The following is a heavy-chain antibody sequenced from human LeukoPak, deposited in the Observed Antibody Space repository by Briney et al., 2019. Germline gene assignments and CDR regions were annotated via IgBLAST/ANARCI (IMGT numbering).Heavy chain of an antibody. CDR2: IYQSGST. J-gene: IGHJ4*02. CDR3: ARHPSYYDRIDY. Sequence: SETLSLTCTVSGYSISSGYYWGWIRQPPGKGLEWIGSIYQSGSTYYNPSLKSRVTISVDTSKNQFSLKLSSVTAADTAVYYCARHPSYYDRIDYWGQGTLVTVSS. CDR1: GYSISSGYY. V-gene: IGHV4-38-2*02. D-gene: IGHD3-22*01.